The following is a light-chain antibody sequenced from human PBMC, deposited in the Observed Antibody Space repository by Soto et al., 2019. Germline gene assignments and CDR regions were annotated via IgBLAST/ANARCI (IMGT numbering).Light chain of an antibody. CDR1: SSDVGGYNY. CDR2: DVS. V-gene: IGLV2-11*01. CDR3: CSYAGSYV. Sequence: QSVLTQPRSVSGSPGQSVTISCTGTSSDVGGYNYVSWYQQHPGKAPKLMIYDVSKRPSGVPDRFSGSKSGNTASLTISGLRAGDEADYSCCSYAGSYVFGTGTKVPVL. J-gene: IGLJ1*01.